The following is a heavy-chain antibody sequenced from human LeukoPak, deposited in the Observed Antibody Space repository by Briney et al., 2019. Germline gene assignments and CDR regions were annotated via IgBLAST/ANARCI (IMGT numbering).Heavy chain of an antibody. CDR3: ARVSEDYSSGWYEEYFQY. CDR1: GFTFSRYG. J-gene: IGHJ1*01. CDR2: IWYDGSKK. V-gene: IGHV3-33*01. D-gene: IGHD6-19*01. Sequence: GGSLRLSCAASGFTFSRYGMHWVRQAPGKGLEWVAVIWYDGSKKNYADSVKGRFTISRDNSKNTLNLQMTSLRAEDTAAYYCARVSEDYSSGWYEEYFQYWGQGTLVIVSS.